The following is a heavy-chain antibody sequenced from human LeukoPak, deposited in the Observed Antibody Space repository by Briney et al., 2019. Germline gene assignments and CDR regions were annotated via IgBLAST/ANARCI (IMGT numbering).Heavy chain of an antibody. CDR3: AMGGDGYNLDY. CDR2: IYYSGST. D-gene: IGHD5-24*01. V-gene: IGHV4-59*08. Sequence: PSETLSPTCTVSGGSISSYYWSWIRQPPGKGLEWIGYIYYSGSTNHNPSLKSRVTISVDTSKNQFSLKLSSVTAADTAVYYCAMGGDGYNLDYWGQGTLVTVSS. CDR1: GGSISSYY. J-gene: IGHJ4*02.